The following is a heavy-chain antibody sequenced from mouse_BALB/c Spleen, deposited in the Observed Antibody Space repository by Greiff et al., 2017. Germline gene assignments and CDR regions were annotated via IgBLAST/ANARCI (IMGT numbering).Heavy chain of an antibody. V-gene: IGHV5-9-4*01. CDR1: GFTFSSYA. Sequence: EVQLVESGGGLVKPGGSLKLSCAASGFTFSSYAMSWVRQSPEKRLEWVAEISSGGSYTYYPDTVTGRFTISRDNAKNTLYLEMSSLRSEDTAMYYCSRRGAPWYCDVWGAGTTVTVSS. D-gene: IGHD6-1*01. CDR3: SRRGAPWYCDV. J-gene: IGHJ1*01. CDR2: ISSGGSYT.